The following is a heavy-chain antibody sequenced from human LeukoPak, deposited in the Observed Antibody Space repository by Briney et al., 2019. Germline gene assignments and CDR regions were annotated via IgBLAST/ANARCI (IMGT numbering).Heavy chain of an antibody. J-gene: IGHJ4*02. CDR1: GLTVSSNH. CDR2: IKSDGTT. Sequence: GGSLRLSCAASGLTVSSNHMSWVRQAPGKGLEWVSLIKSDGTTEYADSVKGRFTISRDNSKNTLFLPMNSLRVEDTAVYYCARLRRGYWGRGTPVTVSS. CDR3: ARLRRGY. V-gene: IGHV3-53*01.